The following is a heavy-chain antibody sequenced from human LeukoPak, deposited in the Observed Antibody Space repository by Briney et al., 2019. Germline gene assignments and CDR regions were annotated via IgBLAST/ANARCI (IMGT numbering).Heavy chain of an antibody. D-gene: IGHD6-19*01. CDR2: INHSGST. CDR1: GGSFSGYY. CDR3: ARVGYRAVAGPLGD. J-gene: IGHJ4*02. V-gene: IGHV4-34*01. Sequence: PSETLSLTCAVYGGSFSGYYWSWIRQPPGKGLEWIGEINHSGSTNYNPSLKSRVTISVDTSKNQFSLKLSSVTAADTAVYYCARVGYRAVAGPLGDWGQGTLVTVSS.